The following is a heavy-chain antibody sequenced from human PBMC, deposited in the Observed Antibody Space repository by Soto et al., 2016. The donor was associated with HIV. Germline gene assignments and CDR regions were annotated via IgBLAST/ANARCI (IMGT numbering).Heavy chain of an antibody. V-gene: IGHV4-34*01. CDR3: ARLTGGDPRSYYHNGMDV. D-gene: IGHD3-16*01. J-gene: IGHJ6*02. CDR1: GASFSGYY. CDR2: VSHGGSP. Sequence: QVHLQQRGAGLLKPSETLSLTCAVYGASFSGYYWSWVRQSPGKGLEWIGEVSHGGSPTYRSSLKSRISISVDMSKKEFTLRLTSVTAADTAVYYCARLTGGDPRSYYHNGMDVWGQGTTVIVSS.